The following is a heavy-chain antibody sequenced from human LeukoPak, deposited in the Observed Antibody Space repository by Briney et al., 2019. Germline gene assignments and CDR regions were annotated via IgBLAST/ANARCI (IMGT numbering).Heavy chain of an antibody. CDR1: GFTFSSYW. J-gene: IGHJ3*02. V-gene: IGHV3-7*01. Sequence: GGSLRLSCAASGFTFSSYWMSWVRQAPGKGLEWVANIKQDGSEKYYVDSVKGRFTISRDNAKDSLYLQMNSLRAEDTAVYYCARDDSSGNDAFDIWGQGTMVTVSS. D-gene: IGHD3-22*01. CDR2: IKQDGSEK. CDR3: ARDDSSGNDAFDI.